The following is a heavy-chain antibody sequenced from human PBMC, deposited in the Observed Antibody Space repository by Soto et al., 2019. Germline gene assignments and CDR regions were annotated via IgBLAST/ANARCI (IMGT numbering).Heavy chain of an antibody. D-gene: IGHD1-26*01. CDR1: GFTFRVSA. CDR3: ARLAEWEYYDGMDV. V-gene: IGHV3-73*01. J-gene: IGHJ6*02. CDR2: IRSKADNYAT. Sequence: PGGSLRLSCAVSGFTFRVSAIHWVRQASGKGLEWVGRIRSKADNYATAYGASVKGRFSISRDDSKNTAYLQMSSLNTEDTAVYYCARLAEWEYYDGMDVWGQGTTVTVSS.